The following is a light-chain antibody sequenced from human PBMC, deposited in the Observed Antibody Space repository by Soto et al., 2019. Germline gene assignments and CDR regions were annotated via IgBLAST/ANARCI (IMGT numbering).Light chain of an antibody. V-gene: IGKV3-20*01. CDR1: QSVSMH. J-gene: IGKJ5*01. Sequence: EIVLTQSPATLSLSPGERATLSCRASQSVSMHLAWYQQKPGQAPRLLIYGASSRATGIPDRFSGTVSGTDFTLTISRLEPEDFAVYYCQQYGSSPITFGQGTRLEIK. CDR3: QQYGSSPIT. CDR2: GAS.